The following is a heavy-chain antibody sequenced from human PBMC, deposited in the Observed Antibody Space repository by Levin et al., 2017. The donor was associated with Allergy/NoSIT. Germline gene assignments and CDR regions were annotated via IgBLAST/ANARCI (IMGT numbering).Heavy chain of an antibody. CDR2: IYRSGDT. D-gene: IGHD3-9*01. CDR3: ATVEGLFCSGVSCSYSFHY. CDR1: GGSISTDNW. Sequence: SQTLSLPCAVSGGSISTDNWWSWIRQPPGKGLEWIGEIYRSGDTNHNPSLRRRVPMSVDKSKNHFSLKLSSVTAADTAVYYCATVEGLFCSGVSCSYSFHYWGQGALVTVSS. V-gene: IGHV4-4*02. J-gene: IGHJ4*02.